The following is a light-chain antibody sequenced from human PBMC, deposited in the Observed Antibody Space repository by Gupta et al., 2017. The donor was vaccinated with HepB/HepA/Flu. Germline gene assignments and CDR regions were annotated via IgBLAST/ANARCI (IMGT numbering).Light chain of an antibody. Sequence: EIVLTQSPATLSLSPGERATLSCRASQSVSSNLAWYQHKPGQAPRLLIYDASNRATGIPARFSGSGSGTDFTLTISSLEPEDFAVYYCQQRSIWPLTFGGGTKVEIK. CDR1: QSVSSN. J-gene: IGKJ4*01. V-gene: IGKV3-11*01. CDR3: QQRSIWPLT. CDR2: DAS.